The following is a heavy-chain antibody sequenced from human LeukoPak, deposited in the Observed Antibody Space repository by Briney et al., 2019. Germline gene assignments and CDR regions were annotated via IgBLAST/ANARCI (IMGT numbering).Heavy chain of an antibody. D-gene: IGHD1-1*01. J-gene: IGHJ4*02. CDR2: ISSSSSYI. CDR1: GFTFSSYS. Sequence: GGSLRLSCAASGFTFSSYSINWVRQAPGKELEWVSSISSSSSYIYYADSVKGRFTISRDNAKNSLYLQMNSLRAEDTAVYYCAREASSGTTEYYFDYWGQGTLVTVSS. CDR3: AREASSGTTEYYFDY. V-gene: IGHV3-21*01.